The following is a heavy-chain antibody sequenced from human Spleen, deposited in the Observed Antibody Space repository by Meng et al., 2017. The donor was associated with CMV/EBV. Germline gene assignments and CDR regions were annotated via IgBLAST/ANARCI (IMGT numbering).Heavy chain of an antibody. CDR3: ARTSPDSSWVFEF. D-gene: IGHD6-13*01. CDR1: GFIVSTYA. J-gene: IGHJ4*02. CDR2: IQNDESNK. Sequence: ASGFIVSTYAMHWVRQAPGKGLEWMAAIQNDESNKYYAASVKGRFTISRDNSKNTLYLQMNSLRTEDTAVYYCARTSPDSSWVFEFWGQGTLVTVSS. V-gene: IGHV3-30*02.